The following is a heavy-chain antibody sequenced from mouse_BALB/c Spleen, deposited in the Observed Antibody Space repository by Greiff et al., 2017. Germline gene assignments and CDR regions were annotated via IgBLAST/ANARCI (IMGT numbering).Heavy chain of an antibody. CDR1: GYSITSDYA. CDR3: ARGNDYLFAY. J-gene: IGHJ3*01. CDR2: ISYSGST. V-gene: IGHV3-2*02. Sequence: EVQLQESGPGLVKPSQSLSLTCTVTGYSITSDYAWNWIRQFPGNKLEWMGYISYSGSTSYNPSLKSRISITRDTSKNQFFLQLNSVTTEDTATYYCARGNDYLFAYWGQGTLVTVSA. D-gene: IGHD2-4*01.